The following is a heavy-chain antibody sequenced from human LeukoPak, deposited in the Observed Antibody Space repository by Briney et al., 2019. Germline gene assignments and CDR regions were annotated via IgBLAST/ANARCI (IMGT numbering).Heavy chain of an antibody. V-gene: IGHV3-48*03. CDR1: GFTFSSYE. J-gene: IGHJ4*02. D-gene: IGHD3-10*01. Sequence: GGSLRLSCAASGFTFSSYEMNWVRQGPGKGLEWVSYISSSGSSKYYADSVKGRFTISRDNAKKSLYLQMNSLRAEDTTVYYCARGWGEGGQGTLVTVSS. CDR2: ISSSGSSK. CDR3: ARGWGE.